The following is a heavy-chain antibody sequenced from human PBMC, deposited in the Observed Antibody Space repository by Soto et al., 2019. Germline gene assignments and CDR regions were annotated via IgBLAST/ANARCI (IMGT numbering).Heavy chain of an antibody. CDR2: IYPGDSDT. CDR3: ARPLSFDFWSGSFV. J-gene: IGHJ6*02. V-gene: IGHV5-51*01. D-gene: IGHD3-3*01. CDR1: GYKFSTYW. Sequence: GESLKISCQGSGYKFSTYWIGWVRQMPGKGLEWMGIIYPGDSDTRYSPSFQGQVTISADKSISTAYLQWSSLKASDTAIYYCARPLSFDFWSGSFVWGQGTTVTVSS.